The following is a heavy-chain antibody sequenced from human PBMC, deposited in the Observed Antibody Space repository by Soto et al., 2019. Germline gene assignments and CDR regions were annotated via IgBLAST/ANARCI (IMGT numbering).Heavy chain of an antibody. J-gene: IGHJ5*02. CDR3: ARHPERIAQIGWFDP. CDR1: GFTFRTFS. CDR2: ISSSSSTI. D-gene: IGHD6-13*01. V-gene: IGHV3-48*01. Sequence: GRSLRLSCAASGFTFRTFSLNLVRQAPGKGLEWVSYISSSSSTIYYADSVKGRFTISRDNAKNSLYLQMNSLRAEDTAVYYCARHPERIAQIGWFDPWGQGT.